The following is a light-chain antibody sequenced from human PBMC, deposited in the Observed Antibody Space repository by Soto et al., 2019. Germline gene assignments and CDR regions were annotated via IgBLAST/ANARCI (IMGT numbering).Light chain of an antibody. Sequence: EVVMTQSPATLSESPGERATLFCRASESVSSNLAWYQQRPGQAPRLVIYGASTRATGIPARFSGGGSGTEFTLTISSLQSEDFAVYYCQQYNSWPPITFGQGTRLEIK. CDR3: QQYNSWPPIT. J-gene: IGKJ5*01. CDR1: ESVSSN. CDR2: GAS. V-gene: IGKV3-15*01.